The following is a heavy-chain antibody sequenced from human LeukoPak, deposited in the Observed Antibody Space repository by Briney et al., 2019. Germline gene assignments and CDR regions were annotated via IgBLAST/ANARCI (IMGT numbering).Heavy chain of an antibody. CDR2: ISGGGGST. CDR1: GFPFSGFY. D-gene: IGHD1-26*01. J-gene: IGHJ4*02. V-gene: IGHV3-23*01. CDR3: AKGGKWDVTPFDY. Sequence: GGSLRLSCAASGFPFSGFYMTWIRQAPGKGLEWVSTISGGGGSTYYADSVKGRFTISRDNSKNTLYLQVNSLRAEDTAVYYCAKGGKWDVTPFDYWGQGTLVTVSS.